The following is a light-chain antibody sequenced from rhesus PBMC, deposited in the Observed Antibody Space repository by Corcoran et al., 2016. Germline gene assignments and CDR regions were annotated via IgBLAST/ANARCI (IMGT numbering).Light chain of an antibody. Sequence: DIVMTQTPLSQSVTPGEPASISCRSSQSLLHGNGYTSLHWYLQKPGQSPQLLIYAVSHRASGVPDRFRGSGEVTDFTLKISRLEAEDVGIYSCEQSLQTPFTFDPGTKLDIK. V-gene: IGKV2-78*01. J-gene: IGKJ3*01. CDR3: EQSLQTPFT. CDR1: QSLLHGNGYTS. CDR2: AVS.